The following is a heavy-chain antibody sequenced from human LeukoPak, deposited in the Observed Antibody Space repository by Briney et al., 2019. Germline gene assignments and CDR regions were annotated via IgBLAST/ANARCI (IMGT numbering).Heavy chain of an antibody. Sequence: PGGPLRLSCAASGFTFSNYYMSWIRQAPGKGLEWVSYISSSGSTIYCADSVKGRFTISRDNAKNSLYLQMNSLRAEDTAVYYCARVRVGATMEIWGQGTLVTVSS. V-gene: IGHV3-11*04. D-gene: IGHD1-26*01. CDR3: ARVRVGATMEI. CDR1: GFTFSNYY. J-gene: IGHJ4*02. CDR2: ISSSGSTI.